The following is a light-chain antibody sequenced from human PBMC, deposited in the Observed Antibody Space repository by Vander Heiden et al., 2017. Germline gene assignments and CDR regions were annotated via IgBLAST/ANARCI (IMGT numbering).Light chain of an antibody. CDR2: AES. CDR3: QQSYSTPLT. V-gene: IGKV1-39*01. J-gene: IGKJ4*01. CDR1: QSISSY. Sequence: IQMTPPPSSLSASVGDRVTITCRASQSISSYLNWYQQKPGKAPKLLIYAESRLQSGVPSRFSGSGSGTDFTLTISSLQPEDFATYYCQQSYSTPLTFGGGTKVEIK.